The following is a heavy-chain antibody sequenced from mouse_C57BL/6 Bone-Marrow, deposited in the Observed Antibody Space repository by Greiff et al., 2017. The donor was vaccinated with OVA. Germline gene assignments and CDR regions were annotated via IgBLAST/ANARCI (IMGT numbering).Heavy chain of an antibody. D-gene: IGHD1-1*01. CDR3: TLIYYYGKLAY. V-gene: IGHV14-1*01. Sequence: VQLKQSGAELVRPGASVKLSCTASGFTFNDYYMHWVKQRPEQGLEWIGRIDPEDGDTDYTPKFQGKATMTADTSSNTAYLQLSSLTAEDTAVYYCTLIYYYGKLAYWGQGTLVTVSA. CDR1: GFTFNDYY. CDR2: IDPEDGDT. J-gene: IGHJ3*01.